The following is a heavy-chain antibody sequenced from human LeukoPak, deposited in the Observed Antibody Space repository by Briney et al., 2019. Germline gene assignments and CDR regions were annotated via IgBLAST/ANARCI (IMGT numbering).Heavy chain of an antibody. CDR2: IYPDGRT. Sequence: GGSLRLSCTISGITVSSDYISWVRQAPGKGLEWVSAIYPDGRTYYADSVKGRITISRDKSKNTLYLQMTSLRVEDTAVYYCAKARVVVAASLFDYWGQGTLVTVSS. CDR3: AKARVVVAASLFDY. CDR1: GITVSSDY. D-gene: IGHD2-15*01. V-gene: IGHV3-53*01. J-gene: IGHJ4*02.